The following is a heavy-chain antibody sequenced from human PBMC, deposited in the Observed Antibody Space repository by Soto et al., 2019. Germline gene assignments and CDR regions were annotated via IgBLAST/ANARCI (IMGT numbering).Heavy chain of an antibody. CDR2: INAGNGNT. D-gene: IGHD2-8*02. V-gene: IGHV1-3*01. J-gene: IGHJ4*02. CDR1: GYTFTSYA. CDR3: ARGDWWLFDY. Sequence: GASVKVSCKASGYTFTSYAIHWVRQAPGQGLEWMGWINAGNGNTKYSQKFQGRVTITRDTSASTAYMELSSLKSEDTAVYYCARGDWWLFDYWGQGTLVTVSS.